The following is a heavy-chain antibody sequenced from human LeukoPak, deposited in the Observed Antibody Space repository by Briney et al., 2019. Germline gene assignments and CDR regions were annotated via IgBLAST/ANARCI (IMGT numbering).Heavy chain of an antibody. D-gene: IGHD3-10*01. CDR2: INHSGST. CDR1: GGSFSGYY. J-gene: IGHJ4*02. V-gene: IGHV4-34*01. Sequence: SETLSLTCAVYGGSFSGYYWSWIRQPPSKGLEWIGEINHSGSTNYNPSLKSRVTISVDTSKNQFSLKLSSVTAADTAVYYCARGVWFGEAYFDYWGQGTLVTVSS. CDR3: ARGVWFGEAYFDY.